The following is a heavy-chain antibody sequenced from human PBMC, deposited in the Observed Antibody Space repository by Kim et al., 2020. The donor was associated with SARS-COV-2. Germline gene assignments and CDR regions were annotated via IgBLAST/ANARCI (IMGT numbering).Heavy chain of an antibody. V-gene: IGHV3-33*01. D-gene: IGHD4-17*01. CDR1: GFTFSSYG. J-gene: IGHJ6*02. CDR2: IWYDGSNK. CDR3: ARGPHDYGDNRHYYYYGMDV. Sequence: GGSLRLSCAASGFTFSSYGMHWVRQAPGKGLEWVAVIWYDGSNKYYADSVKGRFTISRDNSKNTLYLQMNSLRAEDTAVYYCARGPHDYGDNRHYYYYGMDVWGQGTTVTVSS.